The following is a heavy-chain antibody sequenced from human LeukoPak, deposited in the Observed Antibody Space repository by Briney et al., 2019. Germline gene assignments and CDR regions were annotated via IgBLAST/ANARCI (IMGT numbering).Heavy chain of an antibody. CDR3: ASSRVLLWFGELPYYFDY. D-gene: IGHD3-10*01. Sequence: PSETLSLTCTVSGGSISSSSYYWGWIRQPPGKGLEWIGSIYYSGSTYYNPSLKSRVTISVDTSKNQFSLKLSSVTAADTAVYYCASSRVLLWFGELPYYFDYWGQGTLVTVS. J-gene: IGHJ4*02. V-gene: IGHV4-39*07. CDR2: IYYSGST. CDR1: GGSISSSSYY.